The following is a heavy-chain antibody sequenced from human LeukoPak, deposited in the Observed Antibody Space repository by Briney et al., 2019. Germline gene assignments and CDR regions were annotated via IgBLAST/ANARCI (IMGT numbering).Heavy chain of an antibody. V-gene: IGHV3-7*01. D-gene: IGHD2-15*01. J-gene: IGHJ6*03. Sequence: GGSLRLSCAASGFTFSSYWMSWVRQAPGKGLEWVGNIKQDGSEKYYVDSVKGRFTISRDNAKNSLYLQMNSLRAEDTAVYYCARDGDIYYYYYMDVWGKGTTVTVSS. CDR2: IKQDGSEK. CDR1: GFTFSSYW. CDR3: ARDGDIYYYYYMDV.